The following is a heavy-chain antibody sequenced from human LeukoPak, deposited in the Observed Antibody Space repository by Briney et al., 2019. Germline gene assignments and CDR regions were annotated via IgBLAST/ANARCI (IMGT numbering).Heavy chain of an antibody. CDR1: GGSISSGGYS. Sequence: SETLSLTCAVSGGSISSGGYSWSWIRQPPGKGLECIGYIYHSGSTYYNPSLKSRVTISVDRSKNQFSLKLSSVTAADTAVYYCAARSGGDPNWFDPWGQGTLVTVSS. V-gene: IGHV4-30-2*01. CDR3: AARSGGDPNWFDP. J-gene: IGHJ5*02. CDR2: IYHSGST. D-gene: IGHD2-15*01.